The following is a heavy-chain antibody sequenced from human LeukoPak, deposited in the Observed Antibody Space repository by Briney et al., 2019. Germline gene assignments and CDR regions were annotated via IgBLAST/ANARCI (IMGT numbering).Heavy chain of an antibody. J-gene: IGHJ4*02. D-gene: IGHD3-9*01. Sequence: GGSLRLSCAASGFTFSRYWMSWVRQAPGKGLEWVANIKQDGGEKYYVDSVKGRFTISRDNAKNSLYLQMKSLRAEDTAVYYCAKDREVRYFDWLPLGYWGQGTLVTVSS. V-gene: IGHV3-7*01. CDR1: GFTFSRYW. CDR2: IKQDGGEK. CDR3: AKDREVRYFDWLPLGY.